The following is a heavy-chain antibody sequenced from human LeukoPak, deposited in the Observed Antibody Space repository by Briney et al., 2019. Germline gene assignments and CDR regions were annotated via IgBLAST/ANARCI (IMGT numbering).Heavy chain of an antibody. CDR1: GFTFSSYW. CDR2: IGTDGSRT. Sequence: GGSLRLSCAASGFTFSSYWMHWVRQVPGKGLVWVSRIGTDGSRTTYADYVQGRFTISRDNAKNTLYLQMNSLGAEDTAVYYCARDKYGDNSNAFDIWGQGTLVTVSS. J-gene: IGHJ3*02. V-gene: IGHV3-74*01. CDR3: ARDKYGDNSNAFDI. D-gene: IGHD4-23*01.